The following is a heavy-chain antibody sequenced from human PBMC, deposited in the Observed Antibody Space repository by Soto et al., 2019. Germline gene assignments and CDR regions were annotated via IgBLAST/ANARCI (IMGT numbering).Heavy chain of an antibody. CDR1: GFTFSSYA. Sequence: QVQLVESGGGVVQPGRSLRLSCAASGFTFSSYAMHWVRQAPGKGLEWVAVISYDGSNKYYADSVKGRFTISRDNSKNTLYLQMNSLRAEDTAVYYCARDEVSRGMDVWGQGTTVTVSS. V-gene: IGHV3-30-3*01. CDR2: ISYDGSNK. CDR3: ARDEVSRGMDV. J-gene: IGHJ6*02.